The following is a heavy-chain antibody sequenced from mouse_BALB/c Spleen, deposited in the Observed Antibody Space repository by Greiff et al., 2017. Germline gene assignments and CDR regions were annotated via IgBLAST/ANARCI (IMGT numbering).Heavy chain of an antibody. CDR2: IYPGNGDT. V-gene: IGHV1-12*01. CDR3: ARGRRFDY. CDR1: GYTFTSYN. Sequence: QVQLQQSGAELVKPGASVKMSCKASGYTFTSYNMHWVKQTPGQGLEWIGAIYPGNGDTSYNQKFKGKATLTADKSSSTAYMQLSSLTSEDSAVYYCARGRRFDYWGQGTTLTVSS. J-gene: IGHJ2*01.